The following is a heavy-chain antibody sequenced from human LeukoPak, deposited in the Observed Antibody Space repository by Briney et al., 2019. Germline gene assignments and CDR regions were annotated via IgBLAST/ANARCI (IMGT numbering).Heavy chain of an antibody. CDR3: ARDERYDSSGYPFDY. D-gene: IGHD3-22*01. CDR2: INPNSGGT. V-gene: IGHV1-2*02. Sequence: WASVTVSCKASGYTFTGYFMHWVRQAPGQGLEWMGWINPNSGGTNYAQKFQGRVTMTRDTSISTAYIELSRLRSDDTAVYYCARDERYDSSGYPFDYWGQGTLVTVSS. CDR1: GYTFTGYF. J-gene: IGHJ4*02.